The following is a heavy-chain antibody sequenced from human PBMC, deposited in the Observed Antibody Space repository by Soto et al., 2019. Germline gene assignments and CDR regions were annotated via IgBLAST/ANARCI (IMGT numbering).Heavy chain of an antibody. Sequence: ASVKVSCKASGGTFSSYAISWVRQAPGQGLEWMGGIIPIFGTANYAQKFQGRVTITADESTSTAYMELSSLRSEDTAVYYCARALAARRNNWFDPWGQGTLVTVSS. D-gene: IGHD6-6*01. CDR2: IIPIFGTA. V-gene: IGHV1-69*13. J-gene: IGHJ5*02. CDR3: ARALAARRNNWFDP. CDR1: GGTFSSYA.